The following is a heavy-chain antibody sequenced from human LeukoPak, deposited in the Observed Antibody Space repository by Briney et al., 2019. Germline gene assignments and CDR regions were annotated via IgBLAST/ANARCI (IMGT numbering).Heavy chain of an antibody. J-gene: IGHJ5*02. Sequence: GGSLRLSCAASGLTFSNYNMNWVRQAPGKGLEWVSSISTSGSYIYYANSMKGRFTISRDNAKNSLYLQMNSLRVEDSAVYYCAREGNGDYWLDPWGQGTLVTVSS. D-gene: IGHD4-17*01. CDR1: GLTFSNYN. CDR2: ISTSGSYI. V-gene: IGHV3-21*01. CDR3: AREGNGDYWLDP.